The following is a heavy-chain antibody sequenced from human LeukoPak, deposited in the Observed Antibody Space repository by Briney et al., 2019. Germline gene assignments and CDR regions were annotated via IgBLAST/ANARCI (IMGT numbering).Heavy chain of an antibody. Sequence: GGSLRLSCAASGFTFSSYSMNWVRQAPGKGLEWVSVIYSGGDTYYADSVKGRFTISRDNSKNTLYLQMNSLRAEDTAVYYCARDRSWSYPGFWGQGTLVTVSS. CDR3: ARDRSWSYPGF. V-gene: IGHV3-53*01. D-gene: IGHD1-26*01. CDR1: GFTFSSYS. J-gene: IGHJ4*02. CDR2: IYSGGDT.